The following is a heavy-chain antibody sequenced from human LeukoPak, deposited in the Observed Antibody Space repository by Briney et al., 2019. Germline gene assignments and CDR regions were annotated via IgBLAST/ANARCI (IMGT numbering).Heavy chain of an antibody. V-gene: IGHV4-38-2*02. D-gene: IGHD6-13*01. Sequence: PSETLSLTCTVSGYSISSGYYWGWIRQPPGKGLEWTGSIDHSGSTYYNPSLKSRVTISVDTSKNQFSLKLNSVTAADTAVYYCARAISNSWSPDYYFYYMDVWGKGTTVTVSS. CDR3: ARAISNSWSPDYYFYYMDV. CDR1: GYSISSGYY. CDR2: IDHSGST. J-gene: IGHJ6*03.